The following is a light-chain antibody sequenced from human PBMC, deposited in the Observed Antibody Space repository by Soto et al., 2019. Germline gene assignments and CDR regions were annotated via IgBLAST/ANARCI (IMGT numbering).Light chain of an antibody. J-gene: IGKJ4*01. CDR2: DAS. Sequence: EIVLTQSPATLSLSPGERATLSCRASQTVSIFLAWYQQKPGQAPRLLSSDASNRATGIPARFSGSGSGTDFTLTISSLEPEDFAVYYCQQRGNWPLTFGGGTKVEIK. CDR1: QTVSIF. V-gene: IGKV3-11*01. CDR3: QQRGNWPLT.